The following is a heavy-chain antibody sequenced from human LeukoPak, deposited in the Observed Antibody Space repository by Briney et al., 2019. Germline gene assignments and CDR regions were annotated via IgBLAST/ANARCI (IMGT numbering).Heavy chain of an antibody. CDR3: ARARKEYYRDNWFDP. D-gene: IGHD3-10*01. CDR2: IIPIFGTA. CDR1: GGTFSSYA. Sequence: SVTVSCKASGGTFSSYAISWVRQAPGQGLEWMGGIIPIFGTANYAQKFQGRVTITADESTSTAYMELSSLRSEDTAVYYCARARKEYYRDNWFDPWGQGTLVTVSS. J-gene: IGHJ5*02. V-gene: IGHV1-69*13.